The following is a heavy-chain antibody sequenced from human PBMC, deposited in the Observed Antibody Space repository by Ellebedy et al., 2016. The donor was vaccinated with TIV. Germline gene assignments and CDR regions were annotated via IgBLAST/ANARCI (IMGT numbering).Heavy chain of an antibody. CDR3: ARDPREWLVRGYFDC. D-gene: IGHD6-19*01. J-gene: IGHJ4*02. CDR1: GFAFSSNG. Sequence: GESLKISCAASGFAFSSNGMSWVRQAPGKGLEWVSSISGSGDTAYADSVKGRFTISRDNSKNTLYLQMNSLRAEDTAVYYCARDPREWLVRGYFDCWGQGTLVTVSS. CDR2: ISGSGDT. V-gene: IGHV3-23*01.